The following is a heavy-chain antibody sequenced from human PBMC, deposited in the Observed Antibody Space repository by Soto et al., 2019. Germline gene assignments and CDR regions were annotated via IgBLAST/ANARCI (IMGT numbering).Heavy chain of an antibody. CDR1: GFTFSNYW. Sequence: VQLMESGGGLVQPGGSLRLSCAASGFTFSNYWMAWVRQTPGKGLQWVASIRKDGTVEHYLVSVEGRFSVSRDNARESLYLQMNSLRIEATAVYYCARDAYYRDTTVYYDVFDVWGQGTMVIVSS. V-gene: IGHV3-7*05. CDR2: IRKDGTVE. D-gene: IGHD3-16*02. J-gene: IGHJ3*01. CDR3: ARDAYYRDTTVYYDVFDV.